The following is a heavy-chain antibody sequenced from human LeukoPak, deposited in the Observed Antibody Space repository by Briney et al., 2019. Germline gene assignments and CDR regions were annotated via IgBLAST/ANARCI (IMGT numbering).Heavy chain of an antibody. J-gene: IGHJ6*02. CDR3: ARGGGLDV. Sequence: GGSLRLSCAASAFTFSSYWMHWVRQAPGKGLVWVSRITNDGSSTTYADSVKGRFTISRDNAKNSLYLQMSNLRAEDTAVYFCARGGGLDVWGQGATVTVSS. CDR2: ITNDGSST. D-gene: IGHD3-16*01. CDR1: AFTFSSYW. V-gene: IGHV3-74*01.